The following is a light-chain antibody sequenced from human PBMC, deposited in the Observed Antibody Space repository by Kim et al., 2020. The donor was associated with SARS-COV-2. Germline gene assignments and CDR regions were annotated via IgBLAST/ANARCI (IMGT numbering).Light chain of an antibody. V-gene: IGLV2-14*03. CDR1: SSDVGGYNY. CDR2: DVS. CDR3: SSYTSSSTLV. Sequence: QSALTQPASVSGSPGQSITISCTGTSSDVGGYNYVSWYQQHPGKAPKLMIYDVSNRPSGVSNRFSGSKSGNTASLTISGLQAEDEADYYCSSYTSSSTLVFGGCTQLTVL. J-gene: IGLJ2*01.